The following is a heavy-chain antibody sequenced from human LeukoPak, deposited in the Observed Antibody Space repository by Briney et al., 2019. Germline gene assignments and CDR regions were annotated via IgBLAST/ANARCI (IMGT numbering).Heavy chain of an antibody. CDR2: IRGSDGST. J-gene: IGHJ4*02. V-gene: IGHV3-23*01. CDR1: GFTFSSYA. CDR3: AKVETSGGANCYALDY. Sequence: GGSLRLSCAASGFTFSSYAMTWVRQAPDKGLEWVSAIRGSDGSTYYADSVKGRFTISRDDSQNMLYLQMNSLSAEDTAVYYCAKVETSGGANCYALDYWGQGTLVTVSS. D-gene: IGHD2-2*01.